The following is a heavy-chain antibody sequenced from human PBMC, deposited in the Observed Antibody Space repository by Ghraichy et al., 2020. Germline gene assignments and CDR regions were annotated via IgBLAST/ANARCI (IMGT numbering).Heavy chain of an antibody. CDR2: ISSSSSYI. CDR3: ARDTGAITIFGVVDAHMDV. CDR1: GFTFSSYS. J-gene: IGHJ6*02. Sequence: GGSLRLSCAASGFTFSSYSMNWVRQAPGKGLEWVSSISSSSSYIYYADSVKGRFTISRDNAKNSLYLQMNSLRAEDTAVYYCARDTGAITIFGVVDAHMDVWGQGTTVTVSS. D-gene: IGHD3-3*01. V-gene: IGHV3-21*01.